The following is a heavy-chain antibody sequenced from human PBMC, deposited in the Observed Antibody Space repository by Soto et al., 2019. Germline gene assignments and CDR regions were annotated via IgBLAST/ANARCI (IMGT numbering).Heavy chain of an antibody. J-gene: IGHJ3*02. CDR3: ARQWGRKNDAFDI. Sequence: WIRQPPGKGLEWMGIIYPGDSDTRYSPSFQGQVTISADKSISTAYLQWSSLKASDTAMYYCARQWGRKNDAFDIWGQGTMVTVS. CDR2: IYPGDSDT. D-gene: IGHD3-16*01. V-gene: IGHV5-51*01.